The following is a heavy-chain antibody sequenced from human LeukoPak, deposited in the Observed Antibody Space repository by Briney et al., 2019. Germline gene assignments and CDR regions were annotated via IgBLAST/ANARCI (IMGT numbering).Heavy chain of an antibody. Sequence: SETLSLTCTVSGGSISSYYWSWIRQPAGKGLEWIGRIYTSGSTNYNPSLKSRVTMSVDTSKNQFSLKLSSVTAADAAVYFCARDWAHHCSSTSCYGPFDYWGQGTLVIVSS. D-gene: IGHD2-2*01. CDR2: IYTSGST. CDR1: GGSISSYY. V-gene: IGHV4-4*07. CDR3: ARDWAHHCSSTSCYGPFDY. J-gene: IGHJ4*02.